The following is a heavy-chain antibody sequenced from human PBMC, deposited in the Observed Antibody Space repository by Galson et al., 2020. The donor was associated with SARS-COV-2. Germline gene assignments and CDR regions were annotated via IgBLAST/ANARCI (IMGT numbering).Heavy chain of an antibody. Sequence: GESLKISCAASGFTFSSYAMSWVRQAPGKGLEWVSAISGSGGSTYYADSVKGRFTISRDNSKNTLYLQMNSLRAEDTAVYYCAKEVSIFGVVITYDYWGQGTLVTVSS. CDR2: ISGSGGST. CDR1: GFTFSSYA. J-gene: IGHJ4*02. D-gene: IGHD3-3*01. CDR3: AKEVSIFGVVITYDY. V-gene: IGHV3-23*01.